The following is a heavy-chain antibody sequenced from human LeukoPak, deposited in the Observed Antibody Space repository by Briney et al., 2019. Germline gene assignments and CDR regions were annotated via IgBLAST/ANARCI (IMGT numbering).Heavy chain of an antibody. D-gene: IGHD4-17*01. CDR3: ARDDYGGKFWFDP. CDR2: INPNSGGT. Sequence: EASVKVSCKASGYTFTGYYKHWVRQAPGQGLEWMGWINPNSGGTNYAQKFQGRVTMTRDTSISTAYMELSRLRSDDTAVYYCARDDYGGKFWFDPWGQGTLVTVSS. CDR1: GYTFTGYY. J-gene: IGHJ5*02. V-gene: IGHV1-2*02.